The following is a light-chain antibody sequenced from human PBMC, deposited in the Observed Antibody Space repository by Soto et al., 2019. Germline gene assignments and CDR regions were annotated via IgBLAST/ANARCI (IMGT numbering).Light chain of an antibody. CDR1: SSDVGSYNL. J-gene: IGLJ2*01. V-gene: IGLV2-23*03. CDR3: CSYAGSSTFEGV. Sequence: QSALTQPASVSGSPGQSITISCTGTSSDVGSYNLVSWYQQHPGKAPKLMIYEGSKRPSGVPNRFSGSKSGNTASLTISGLQAEDEADYYCCSYAGSSTFEGVFGGGTKLTVL. CDR2: EGS.